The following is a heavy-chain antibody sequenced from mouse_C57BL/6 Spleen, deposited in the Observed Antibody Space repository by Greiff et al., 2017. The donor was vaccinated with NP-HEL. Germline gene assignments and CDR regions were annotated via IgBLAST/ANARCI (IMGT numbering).Heavy chain of an antibody. Sequence: QVQLQQPGAELVKPGASVKLSCKASGYTFTSYWMHWVKQRPGQGLEWIGMIHPNSGSTNYNEKFKSKATLTVDKSSSTAYMQLSSLTSEDSAVYYCASVQTAQAFAYWGQGTLVTVSA. CDR1: GYTFTSYW. D-gene: IGHD3-2*02. CDR2: IHPNSGST. CDR3: ASVQTAQAFAY. J-gene: IGHJ3*01. V-gene: IGHV1-64*01.